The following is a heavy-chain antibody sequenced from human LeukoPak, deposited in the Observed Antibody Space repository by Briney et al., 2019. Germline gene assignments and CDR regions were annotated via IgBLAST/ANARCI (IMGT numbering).Heavy chain of an antibody. CDR2: INPNSGGT. Sequence: ASVKLSCTASGYTFTGHYMHCVRQAPRQGLEWMGWINPNSGGTKYAQKFQSRVTLTRDTSISTAYMELSRLRCDDTAVYYCARSYDFWSGPPFDPWGQGTLVTVSS. J-gene: IGHJ5*02. D-gene: IGHD3-3*01. CDR1: GYTFTGHY. CDR3: ARSYDFWSGPPFDP. V-gene: IGHV1-2*02.